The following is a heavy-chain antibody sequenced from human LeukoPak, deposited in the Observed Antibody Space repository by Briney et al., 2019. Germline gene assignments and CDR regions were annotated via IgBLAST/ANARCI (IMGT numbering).Heavy chain of an antibody. CDR1: GGSFSNYY. J-gene: IGHJ6*03. CDR3: ARRWNYGRNYYIDV. CDR2: INDSGRT. Sequence: SETLSLTCAVYGGSFSNYYWSWIRQPPGKGLAWIGEINDSGRTNYNPSLMSRVTVSVDTSKNQFSLRLTSVTATDTAVYYCARRWNYGRNYYIDVWGKGATVSVSS. V-gene: IGHV4-34*01. D-gene: IGHD1-7*01.